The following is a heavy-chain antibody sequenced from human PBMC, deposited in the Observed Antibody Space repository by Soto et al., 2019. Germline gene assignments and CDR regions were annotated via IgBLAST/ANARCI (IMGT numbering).Heavy chain of an antibody. CDR2: INPNSGGT. CDR3: ARDYRYYYDSSGYYYDY. CDR1: GYTFTGYY. V-gene: IGHV1-2*02. Sequence: GASLKLSCKASGYTFTGYYMHCVRQAPGQGLEWMGWINPNSGGTNYAQKCQGRVTMTRDTSISTAYMELSRLRSDDTAVYYCARDYRYYYDSSGYYYDYWGQGTLVTVSS. D-gene: IGHD3-22*01. J-gene: IGHJ4*02.